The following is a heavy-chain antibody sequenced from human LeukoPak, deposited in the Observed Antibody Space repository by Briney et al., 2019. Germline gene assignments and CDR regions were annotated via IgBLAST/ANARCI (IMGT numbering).Heavy chain of an antibody. CDR2: ISTSGST. Sequence: SETLSLTCTVSGGSISSYYWNWIRQPAGKGLEWKGRISTSGSTNYNPSLKGRVTLSVDTSKNQFSLKLNSMTAADSAVYYCARGTAYCGGDCYVGAFDIWGQGTMVTVSS. D-gene: IGHD2-21*02. J-gene: IGHJ3*02. CDR1: GGSISSYY. V-gene: IGHV4-4*07. CDR3: ARGTAYCGGDCYVGAFDI.